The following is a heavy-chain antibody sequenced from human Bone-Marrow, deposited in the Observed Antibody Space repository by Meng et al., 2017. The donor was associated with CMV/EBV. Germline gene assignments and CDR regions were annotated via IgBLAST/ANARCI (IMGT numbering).Heavy chain of an antibody. CDR3: AREGARFKNWFDP. CDR1: RYTFTSYG. D-gene: IGHD3-3*01. V-gene: IGHV1-18*01. CDR2: ISAYNGNT. Sequence: ASVTVSCKASRYTFTSYGISWVRQAPGQGLEWMGWISAYNGNTNYAQKLQGRVTMTTDTSTSAAYMELRSLRSDDTAVYYCAREGARFKNWFDPWGQGTLVTVSS. J-gene: IGHJ5*02.